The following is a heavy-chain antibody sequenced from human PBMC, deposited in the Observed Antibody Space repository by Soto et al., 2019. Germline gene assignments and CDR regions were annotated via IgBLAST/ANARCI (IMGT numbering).Heavy chain of an antibody. CDR3: AREVWVAGLLYYFDF. J-gene: IGHJ4*02. CDR2: ISSNGNT. Sequence: LSLTCTVSDGSISGNFLTWIRQPAGKGLEWIGRISSNGNTDYNPSLKSRVTMSIDTSKNHFSLDLISVTASDTAIYYCAREVWVAGLLYYFDFWGQGTLVTVSS. V-gene: IGHV4-4*07. CDR1: DGSISGNF. D-gene: IGHD6-19*01.